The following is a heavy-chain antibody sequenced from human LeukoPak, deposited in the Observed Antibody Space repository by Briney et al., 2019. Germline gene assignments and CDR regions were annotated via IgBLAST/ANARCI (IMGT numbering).Heavy chain of an antibody. J-gene: IGHJ4*02. V-gene: IGHV4-34*01. CDR1: GGSFSGYY. CDR2: INHSGST. D-gene: IGHD3-22*01. Sequence: SETLSLTCAVYGGSFSGYYWNWIRQPPGKGLEWIGEINHSGSTNYXXSLKSRVTISVDMSKNQFSLKLSSVTAADTAVYYCARGRGSYYDSSGYYDYWGQGTLVTVSS. CDR3: ARGRGSYYDSSGYYDY.